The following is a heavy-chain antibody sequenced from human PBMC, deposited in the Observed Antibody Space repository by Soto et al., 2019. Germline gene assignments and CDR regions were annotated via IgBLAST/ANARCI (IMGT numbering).Heavy chain of an antibody. V-gene: IGHV4-31*02. D-gene: IGHD3-10*01. Sequence: WTWIRQPPGKGLEWIGYIYYSGTTYYNPSLRSRIAISLDTSQNQFSLKLSSVTVADTAMYYCARDSGLDRPGYYYGMDVWGQGTTVTVSS. J-gene: IGHJ6*02. CDR3: ARDSGLDRPGYYYGMDV. CDR2: IYYSGTT.